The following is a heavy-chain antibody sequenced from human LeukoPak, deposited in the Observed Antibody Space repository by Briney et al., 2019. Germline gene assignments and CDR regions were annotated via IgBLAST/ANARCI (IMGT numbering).Heavy chain of an antibody. D-gene: IGHD2-2*01. CDR3: AKDSCSSTSCSTFDY. Sequence: SGGSLRLSCAASGFTFSSYGMHWVRQAPGKGLEWVAFIRYDGSNKYYADSVKGRFTISRDNSKNTLYLQMNSLRAEDTAVYYCAKDSCSSTSCSTFDYWGQGTLVTVSS. CDR2: IRYDGSNK. J-gene: IGHJ4*02. V-gene: IGHV3-30*02. CDR1: GFTFSSYG.